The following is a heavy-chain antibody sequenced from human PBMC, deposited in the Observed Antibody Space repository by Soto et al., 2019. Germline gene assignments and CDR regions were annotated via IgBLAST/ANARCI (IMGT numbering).Heavy chain of an antibody. CDR2: IYWDDDK. D-gene: IGHD6-13*01. J-gene: IGHJ4*02. Sequence: QITLKESGPTLVKPTQTLTLTCTFSEFSLSTSGVGVGWIRQPPGTALEWLAVIYWDDDKRYRPSLNSRLTITKDTSQHQALLTVTNMDPVDTATYYCARHSSRGIDYWGQGTLVTVSS. CDR3: ARHSSRGIDY. V-gene: IGHV2-5*02. CDR1: EFSLSTSGVG.